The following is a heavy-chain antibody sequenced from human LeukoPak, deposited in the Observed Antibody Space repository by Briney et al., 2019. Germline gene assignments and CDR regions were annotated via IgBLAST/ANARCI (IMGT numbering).Heavy chain of an antibody. Sequence: ASVKASCKASGYTFTSYSISWVRQAPGQGLEWMGWISAHNGNTNYAQKFQGRVAMTTDTSTSTAYMELRSLRSDDTAVYYCARQSMTGNERGDDAFDIWGQGTMVTVSS. CDR3: ARQSMTGNERGDDAFDI. D-gene: IGHD3-9*01. CDR1: GYTFTSYS. CDR2: ISAHNGNT. J-gene: IGHJ3*02. V-gene: IGHV1-18*01.